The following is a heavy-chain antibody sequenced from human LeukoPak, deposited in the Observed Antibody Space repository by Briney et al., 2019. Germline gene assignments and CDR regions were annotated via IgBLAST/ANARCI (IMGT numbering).Heavy chain of an antibody. CDR1: GYTFTSYY. J-gene: IGHJ5*02. Sequence: ASVKVSCKASGYTFTSYYMHWVRQAPGQGLEWMGIINPSGGSTSYAQKFQGRVTMTRDMSTSTVYMKLSSLRSEDTAVYYCARGGDSSGYEGRFDPWGQGTLVTVSS. CDR2: INPSGGST. D-gene: IGHD3-22*01. CDR3: ARGGDSSGYEGRFDP. V-gene: IGHV1-46*01.